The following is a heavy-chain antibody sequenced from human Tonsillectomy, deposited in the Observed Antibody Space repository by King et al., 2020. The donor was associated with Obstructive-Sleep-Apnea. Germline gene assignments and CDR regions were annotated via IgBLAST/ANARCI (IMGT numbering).Heavy chain of an antibody. D-gene: IGHD4-17*01. CDR3: AKDYGDLTGLDP. Sequence: QLQESGPGLVKPSETLSLTCAVSGYSISTGYYWGWIRQPPGKGLEWIGSIFHTGNTYYNPSLKSRVTLSVDTSRNQFSLKLSSVTAADTAVYYCAKDYGDLTGLDPWGQGTLVTVSS. V-gene: IGHV4-38-2*02. CDR2: IFHTGNT. CDR1: GYSISTGYY. J-gene: IGHJ5*02.